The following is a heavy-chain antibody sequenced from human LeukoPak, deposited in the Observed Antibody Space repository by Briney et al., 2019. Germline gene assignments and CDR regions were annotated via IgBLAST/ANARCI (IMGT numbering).Heavy chain of an antibody. CDR1: GYTFTSYD. CDR3: ARDGTSTYYDFWSGYNIGYWFDP. Sequence: ASVKVSCKASGYTFTSYDINWVRQATGQGLEWMGWMNPNSGNTGYAQKFQGRVTMTRNTSISTAYMELSSLRSEDTAVYYCARDGTSTYYDFWSGYNIGYWFDPWGQGTLVTVSS. J-gene: IGHJ5*02. V-gene: IGHV1-8*01. D-gene: IGHD3-3*01. CDR2: MNPNSGNT.